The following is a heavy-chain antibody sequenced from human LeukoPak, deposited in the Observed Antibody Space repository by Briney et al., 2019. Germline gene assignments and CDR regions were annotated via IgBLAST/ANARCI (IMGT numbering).Heavy chain of an antibody. CDR2: IYPNSGGT. D-gene: IGHD6-13*01. J-gene: IGHJ5*02. V-gene: IGHV1-2*02. CDR3: ARDYGYSSSWYAPGNWFDP. Sequence: ASVKVSCKASAYTFTGYYMHWVRQAPGQGLEWMGWIYPNSGGTNYAQKFQGRVTMTRDTSISTAYMELSRLRSDDTAVYYCARDYGYSSSWYAPGNWFDPWGQGTLVTVSS. CDR1: AYTFTGYY.